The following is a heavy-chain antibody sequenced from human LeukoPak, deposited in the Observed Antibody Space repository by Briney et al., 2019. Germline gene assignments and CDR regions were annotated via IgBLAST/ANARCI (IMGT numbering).Heavy chain of an antibody. D-gene: IGHD3-10*01. CDR1: GFIFSSYS. CDR3: YPHYYGSGSLSWLDP. CDR2: ISSSSDYI. Sequence: GGSLRLSCAASGFIFSSYSMNWVRQAPGKELEWVSSISSSSDYIYYADSVKGRFTISRDNAKNSLYLQMNSLGVEDTAVYYCYPHYYGSGSLSWLDPWGQGTLVTVSS. V-gene: IGHV3-21*01. J-gene: IGHJ5*02.